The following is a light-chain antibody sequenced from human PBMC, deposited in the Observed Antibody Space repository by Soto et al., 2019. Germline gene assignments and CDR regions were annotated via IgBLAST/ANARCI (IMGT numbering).Light chain of an antibody. CDR3: SSYTSSSTLI. CDR2: DVS. V-gene: IGLV2-14*01. J-gene: IGLJ1*01. Sequence: QSALTQPASVSGSPGQSIPISCTGTSSDVGGYNYVSWYQQHPGKAPKLMIYDVSNRPSGVSNRCSGSKSGNTASLTISGLQAEDEADYYCSSYTSSSTLIFGTGTKLTVL. CDR1: SSDVGGYNY.